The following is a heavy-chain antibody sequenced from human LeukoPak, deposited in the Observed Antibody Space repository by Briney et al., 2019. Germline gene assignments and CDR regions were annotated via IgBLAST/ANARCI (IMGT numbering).Heavy chain of an antibody. J-gene: IGHJ4*02. V-gene: IGHV1-2*02. Sequence: GASVKVSCRASGYTFTGYYMHWVRQAPGQGLEWMGWINPNSGGTSYAQKFQGRVTMTRDTSISTAYMELSRLRSDDTAVYYCAREGLAVAGDPFDYWGQGTLVTVSS. CDR3: AREGLAVAGDPFDY. CDR2: INPNSGGT. D-gene: IGHD6-19*01. CDR1: GYTFTGYY.